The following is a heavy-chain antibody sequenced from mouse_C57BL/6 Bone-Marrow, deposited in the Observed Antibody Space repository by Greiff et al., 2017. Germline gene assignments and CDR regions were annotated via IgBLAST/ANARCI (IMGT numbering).Heavy chain of an antibody. CDR3: ARWSTTVVALYYFDY. CDR1: GYAFRGSW. D-gene: IGHD1-1*01. CDR2: IYPGDGDT. J-gene: IGHJ2*01. V-gene: IGHV1-82*01. Sequence: VQLQESGPELVKPGASVKISCKASGYAFRGSWMNWVKQRPGKGLGWFGRIYPGDGDTNYNGKFKGKATLTADKSSSTAYMQLSSLTSEDSAVYFCARWSTTVVALYYFDYWGQGTTLTVSS.